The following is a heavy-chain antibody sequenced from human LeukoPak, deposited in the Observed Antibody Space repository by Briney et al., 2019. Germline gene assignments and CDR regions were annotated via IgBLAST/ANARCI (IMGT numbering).Heavy chain of an antibody. CDR2: ISASYGST. CDR1: GFTFSTYA. V-gene: IGHV3-23*01. D-gene: IGHD3-22*01. J-gene: IGHJ3*01. CDR3: AKDYYYDPVDAFDV. Sequence: GGSLRLSCAASGFTFSTYAMSWVRQAPGKGLEWVSCISASYGSTYYADSVKGRFTISRDNSKNTLYLQKNSLRPEDTAVYYCAKDYYYDPVDAFDVRGQGTMVSVSS.